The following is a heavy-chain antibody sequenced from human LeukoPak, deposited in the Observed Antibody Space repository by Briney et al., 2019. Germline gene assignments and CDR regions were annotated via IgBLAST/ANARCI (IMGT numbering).Heavy chain of an antibody. CDR1: GFTFSSYS. CDR3: ARGRYDVLAGYQPPYFDY. V-gene: IGHV3-21*01. J-gene: IGHJ4*02. CDR2: ISSSSSYI. D-gene: IGHD3-9*01. Sequence: GGSLRLSCAASGFTFSSYSMSWVRQAPGKGLEWVSSISSSSSYIYYADSVKGRFTISRDNAKDSLYLQMNSLRAEDTAVYYCARGRYDVLAGYQPPYFDYWGQGTLVTASS.